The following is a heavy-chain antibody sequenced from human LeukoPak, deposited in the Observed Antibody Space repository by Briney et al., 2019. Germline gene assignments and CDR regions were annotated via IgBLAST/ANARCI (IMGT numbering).Heavy chain of an antibody. CDR1: GFTFSSYA. Sequence: GGSLRLSCAASGFTFSSYAMSWVRQAPGKGLQWVSTISNSGAGTYYADSVQGRFTISRDNSKNTLYLQMHSLSTEDTAVYYCGKDVDFWSGHFDSWGQGTLVTVSS. CDR3: GKDVDFWSGHFDS. V-gene: IGHV3-23*01. CDR2: ISNSGAGT. D-gene: IGHD3-3*01. J-gene: IGHJ4*02.